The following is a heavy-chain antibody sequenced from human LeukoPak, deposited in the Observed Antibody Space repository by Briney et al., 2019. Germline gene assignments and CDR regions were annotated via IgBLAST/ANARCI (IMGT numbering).Heavy chain of an antibody. D-gene: IGHD3-9*01. V-gene: IGHV4-31*03. CDR3: ARVLRYFDWSPNYYNYMDV. CDR1: GGSISSGGYY. Sequence: PSETLSLTCTVSGGSISSGGYYWSWIRQHLGKGLEWIGYIYYSGSTYYNPSLKSRVTISVDTSKNQFSLKLSSVTAADTAVYYCARVLRYFDWSPNYYNYMDVWGKGTTVTVSS. J-gene: IGHJ6*03. CDR2: IYYSGST.